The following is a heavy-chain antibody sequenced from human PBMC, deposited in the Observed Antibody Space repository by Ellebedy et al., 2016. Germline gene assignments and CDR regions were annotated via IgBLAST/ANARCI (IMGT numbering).Heavy chain of an antibody. D-gene: IGHD6-13*01. CDR2: INTNTGNP. J-gene: IGHJ6*03. CDR3: ARDLEDQLVHYMDV. CDR1: GYTFTTYA. V-gene: IGHV7-4-1*02. Sequence: ASVKVSCKASGYTFTTYAINWVRQAPGQGLEWMGWINTNTGNPTYAQGFTGRFVFSLDTSVSTAYLQISSLRADDTAVYYCARDLEDQLVHYMDVWGKGTTVTVSS.